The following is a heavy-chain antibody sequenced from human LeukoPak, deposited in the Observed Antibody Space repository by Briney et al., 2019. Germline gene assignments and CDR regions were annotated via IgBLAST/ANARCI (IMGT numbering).Heavy chain of an antibody. D-gene: IGHD6-19*01. Sequence: TGGSLRLSCAASGFTFDDYAMHWVRQAPGKGLEWVSGISWNSGSIGYADSVKGRFTISRDNAKNSLYLQMNSLRVEDTAVYYCARDGGSSSGWHFDYWGQGTLVTVSS. CDR1: GFTFDDYA. J-gene: IGHJ4*02. CDR3: ARDGGSSSGWHFDY. V-gene: IGHV3-9*01. CDR2: ISWNSGSI.